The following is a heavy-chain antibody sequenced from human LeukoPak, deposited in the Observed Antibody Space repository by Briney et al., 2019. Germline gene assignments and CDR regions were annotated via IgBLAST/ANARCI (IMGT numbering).Heavy chain of an antibody. V-gene: IGHV1-24*01. CDR3: ATGSARGIVVVPAAKGSGSYYNPLGY. CDR1: GYTLTELS. J-gene: IGHJ4*02. Sequence: GASVKVSCKVSGYTLTELSMHWVRQAPGKGLEWMGGFDPEDGETIYAQKFQGRVTMTEDTSTDTAYMELSSLRSEDTAVYYCATGSARGIVVVPAAKGSGSYYNPLGYWGQGTLVTVSS. D-gene: IGHD2-2*01. CDR2: FDPEDGET.